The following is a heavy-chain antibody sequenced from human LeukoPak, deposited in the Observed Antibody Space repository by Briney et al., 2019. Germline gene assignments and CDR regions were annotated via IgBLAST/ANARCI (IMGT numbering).Heavy chain of an antibody. Sequence: SETLSLTCTVSGCSISSYYWSWIRQPPGKGLEWIGYIYYSGGTNYNPSRKSRVTISVDTSKNQFSLKLSSVTASDTAVYYCAREGSGSYYSRSAGMDVWGQGTTVTVSS. V-gene: IGHV4-59*01. CDR3: AREGSGSYYSRSAGMDV. CDR2: IYYSGGT. J-gene: IGHJ6*02. D-gene: IGHD3-10*01. CDR1: GCSISSYY.